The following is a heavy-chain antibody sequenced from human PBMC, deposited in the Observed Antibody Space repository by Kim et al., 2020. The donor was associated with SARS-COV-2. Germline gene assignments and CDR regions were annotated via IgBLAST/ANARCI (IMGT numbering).Heavy chain of an antibody. V-gene: IGHV4-59*01. CDR2: IYYSGST. CDR1: GGSISSYY. J-gene: IGHJ3*02. D-gene: IGHD2-2*02. CDR3: ARDGLGYCSSTRCYKAFD. Sequence: SETLSLTCTVSGGSISSYYCSWIRQPPGKGLEWIGYIYYSGSTNYNPSLKSRVTISVDTSKNQFSLKLSSVTAADTAVYYCARDGLGYCSSTRCYKAFD.